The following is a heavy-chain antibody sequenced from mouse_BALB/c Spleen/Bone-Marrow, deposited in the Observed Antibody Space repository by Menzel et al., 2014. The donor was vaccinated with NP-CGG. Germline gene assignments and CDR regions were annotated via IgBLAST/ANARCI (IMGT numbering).Heavy chain of an antibody. J-gene: IGHJ4*01. CDR3: ARGDYRYDETMDY. D-gene: IGHD2-14*01. CDR1: GYTLTDYV. V-gene: IGHV1-67*01. CDR2: ISLYPGNT. Sequence: QVQLQQPGPELVRPGVSGKISCKGSGYTLTDYVMHWVKQSHAKSLEWIELISLYPGNTNYNQKFKDKATMTVDKSSSTAYMELARLTSEDSAIYYCARGDYRYDETMDYWGQGTSVTVSS.